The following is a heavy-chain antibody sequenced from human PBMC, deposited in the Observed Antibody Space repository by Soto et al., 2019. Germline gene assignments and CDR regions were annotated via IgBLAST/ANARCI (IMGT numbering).Heavy chain of an antibody. CDR1: GYTFTSYA. CDR2: INAGNGNT. CDR3: ARTYYDFWSGSHPLDY. J-gene: IGHJ4*02. D-gene: IGHD3-3*01. V-gene: IGHV1-3*01. Sequence: ASVKVSCKASGYTFTSYAMHWVRQAPGQRLEWMGWINAGNGNTKYSQKFQGRVTITRDTSASTAYMELSSLRSEDTAVYYCARTYYDFWSGSHPLDYWGQGTLVTVPQ.